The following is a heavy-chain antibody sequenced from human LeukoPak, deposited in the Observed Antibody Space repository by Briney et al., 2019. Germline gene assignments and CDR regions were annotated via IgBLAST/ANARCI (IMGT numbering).Heavy chain of an antibody. D-gene: IGHD3-16*02. Sequence: SETLSLTCTVSGGSISSSSYYWGWIRQPPGKGLEWIGSIYYSGSTYYNPSLKSRVTISVDTSKNQFSLKLSSVTAADTAVYYCASQMITFGGVIVGFDYWGQGTLVTVSS. J-gene: IGHJ4*02. CDR3: ASQMITFGGVIVGFDY. V-gene: IGHV4-39*01. CDR2: IYYSGST. CDR1: GGSISSSSYY.